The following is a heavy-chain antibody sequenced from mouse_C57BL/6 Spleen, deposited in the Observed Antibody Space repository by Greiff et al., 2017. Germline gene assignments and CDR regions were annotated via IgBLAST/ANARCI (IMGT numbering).Heavy chain of an antibody. V-gene: IGHV1-82*01. CDR2: IYPGDGDT. D-gene: IGHD2-3*01. CDR1: GYAFSSSW. J-gene: IGHJ4*01. CDR3: ARWDGYYPYYAMDY. Sequence: VQLQQSGPELVKPGASVKISCKASGYAFSSSWMNWVKQRPGKGLEWIGRIYPGDGDTNYNGKFKGKATLTADKSSSTAYMQLSSLTSEDSAVYFCARWDGYYPYYAMDYWGQGTSVTVSS.